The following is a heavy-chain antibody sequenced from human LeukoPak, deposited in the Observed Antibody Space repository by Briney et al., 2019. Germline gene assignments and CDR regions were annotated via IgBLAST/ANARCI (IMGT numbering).Heavy chain of an antibody. CDR2: IKSKIDGGTL. J-gene: IGHJ4*02. CDR3: ATQGYCSGNTCEAFDY. V-gene: IGHV3-15*01. Sequence: GRSLRLSCAASGFTFNSAWMNWVRHAPGKGLEWVGRIKSKIDGGTLDYTAPVKGRFTISRDDSKNMVYLQMNSLKTEDTAVYYCATQGYCSGNTCEAFDYWGQGTLVTVSS. CDR1: GFTFNSAW. D-gene: IGHD2-15*01.